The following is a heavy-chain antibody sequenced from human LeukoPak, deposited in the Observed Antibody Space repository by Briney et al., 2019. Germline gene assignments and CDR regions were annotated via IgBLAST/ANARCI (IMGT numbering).Heavy chain of an antibody. CDR3: ASGYDTPYY. V-gene: IGHV3-74*01. Sequence: GRSLRLSCAASGFTFSSYWMNWVRQTPGKGLLWVSRINIDGSSTNYADSVKGRFTISRDNAKNTLYLQTNSLRAEDTAVYYCASGYDTPYYWGQGTLVTVSS. D-gene: IGHD3-16*01. J-gene: IGHJ4*02. CDR2: INIDGSST. CDR1: GFTFSSYW.